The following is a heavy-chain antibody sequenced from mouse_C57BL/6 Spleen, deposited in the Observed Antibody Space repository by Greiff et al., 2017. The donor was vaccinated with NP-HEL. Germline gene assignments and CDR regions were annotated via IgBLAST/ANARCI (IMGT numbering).Heavy chain of an antibody. CDR1: GYTFTDYY. CDR2: INPNNGGT. V-gene: IGHV1-26*01. J-gene: IGHJ4*01. Sequence: EVQLQQSGPELVKPGASVKISCKASGYTFTDYYMNWVKQSHGKSLEWIGDINPNNGGTSYNQKFKGKATLTVDKSSSTAYMELRSLTSEDSAVYYCARSPHDYIYAMDYWGQGTSVTVSS. D-gene: IGHD2-4*01. CDR3: ARSPHDYIYAMDY.